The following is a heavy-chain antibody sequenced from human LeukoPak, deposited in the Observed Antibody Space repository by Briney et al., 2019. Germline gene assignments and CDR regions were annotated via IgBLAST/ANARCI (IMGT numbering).Heavy chain of an antibody. CDR3: ARVGVGCSGGSCYADWLDP. Sequence: PGGSLRLSCAASGFTVCSNYMSWVRQAPGKGLEWVSVIYSGGSTYYADSVKGRFTISRDNSKNTLYLQMNSLRAEDTAVYYCARVGVGCSGGSCYADWLDPWGQGTLVTVSS. D-gene: IGHD2-15*01. CDR1: GFTVCSNY. V-gene: IGHV3-53*01. CDR2: IYSGGST. J-gene: IGHJ5*02.